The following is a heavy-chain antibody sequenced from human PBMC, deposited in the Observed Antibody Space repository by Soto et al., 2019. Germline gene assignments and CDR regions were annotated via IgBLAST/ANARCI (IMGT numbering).Heavy chain of an antibody. CDR3: ATSIRLAGDY. J-gene: IGHJ4*02. Sequence: QVQLVQSGAEVKKPGASVKVSCKASGYTFTTYAMHWVRQAPGKRLEWMGWINAGNGNTKYSPKFQGRVTITRDTSASTAYMELSSLRSEDTAVYYCATSIRLAGDYWGQGTLVTVSS. CDR1: GYTFTTYA. V-gene: IGHV1-3*01. CDR2: INAGNGNT.